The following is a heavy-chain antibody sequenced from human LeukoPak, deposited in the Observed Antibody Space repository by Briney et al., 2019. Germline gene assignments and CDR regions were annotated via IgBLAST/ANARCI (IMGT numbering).Heavy chain of an antibody. D-gene: IGHD5-12*01. Sequence: SETLSLTCTVSGGSISSYYWSWIRQPQGKGLEWIGYIYYSGSTNYNPSLKSRVTISVDTSKNQFSLKLSSVTAADTAVYYCARHQGEGIVATAAFDIWGQGTMVIVSS. V-gene: IGHV4-59*08. CDR2: IYYSGST. CDR3: ARHQGEGIVATAAFDI. J-gene: IGHJ3*02. CDR1: GGSISSYY.